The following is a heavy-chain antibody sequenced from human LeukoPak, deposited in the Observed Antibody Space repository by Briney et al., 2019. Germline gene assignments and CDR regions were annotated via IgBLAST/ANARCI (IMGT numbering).Heavy chain of an antibody. D-gene: IGHD3-16*02. V-gene: IGHV3-23*01. CDR1: GFTLSSYA. CDR3: AEAGLKLRLAELSPTASY. Sequence: PGGSLRLSCAASGFTLSSYAMSWVRQAPGKGLEWVSAISGSGGSTYYADSVKGRFTISRDNSKNTLYLQMNSLRAEDTAVYYCAEAGLKLRLAELSPTASYWGQGTLVTVSS. CDR2: ISGSGGST. J-gene: IGHJ4*02.